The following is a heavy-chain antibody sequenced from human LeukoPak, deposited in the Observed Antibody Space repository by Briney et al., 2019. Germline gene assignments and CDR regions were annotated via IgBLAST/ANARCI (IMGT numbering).Heavy chain of an antibody. CDR1: GFTFISYA. Sequence: GGSLRLSCAASGFTFISYAIHWVRQAPGKGLEWVAVISFHGTDSFYADSVKGRFTISRDNSKNTLYLQMNSLRAEDTAVYYCARDFRGFGGIFSGWPPFGYWGQGTLVTVSS. CDR2: ISFHGTDS. J-gene: IGHJ4*02. CDR3: ARDFRGFGGIFSGWPPFGY. V-gene: IGHV3-30*04. D-gene: IGHD6-19*01.